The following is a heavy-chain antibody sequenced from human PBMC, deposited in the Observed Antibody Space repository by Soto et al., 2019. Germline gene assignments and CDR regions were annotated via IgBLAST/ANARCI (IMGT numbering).Heavy chain of an antibody. CDR3: ASMGYHYGSGSYPLDY. D-gene: IGHD3-10*01. CDR2: MYNSGST. Sequence: QVQLQESGPGLVKPSETLSLTCTVSGGSISSYYWTWIRQPPGKGLEWIGFMYNSGSTHYNPSLKSRVTISLXAXKXXVSLSLRSVTAADTAVYYCASMGYHYGSGSYPLDYWCQGTLVTVSS. J-gene: IGHJ4*02. V-gene: IGHV4-4*08. CDR1: GGSISSYY.